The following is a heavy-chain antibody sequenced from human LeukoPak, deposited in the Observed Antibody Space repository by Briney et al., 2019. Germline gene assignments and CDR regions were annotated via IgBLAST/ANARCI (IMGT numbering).Heavy chain of an antibody. CDR3: AREGGGLDSSGYYFDY. D-gene: IGHD3-22*01. J-gene: IGHJ4*02. V-gene: IGHV3-7*01. CDR1: GFTFSSYW. Sequence: PGGSLRLSCAASGFTFSSYWMSWVRQAPGKGLEWVANIKQDGSEKYYVDSVKGRFTISRDNAKNSLYLQMNSLRAEDTAVYYCAREGGGLDSSGYYFDYWGQGTLVTVSS. CDR2: IKQDGSEK.